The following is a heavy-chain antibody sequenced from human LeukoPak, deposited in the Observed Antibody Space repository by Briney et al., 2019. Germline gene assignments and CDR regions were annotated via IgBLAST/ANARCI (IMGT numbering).Heavy chain of an antibody. CDR2: ISSSSSYI. CDR3: AGWWDRYNWNGGHAFDI. V-gene: IGHV3-21*01. D-gene: IGHD1-1*01. Sequence: GGSLRLSCAASGFTFSSYSMNWVRQAPGKGLEWVSSISSSSSYIYYADSVKGRFTISRDNAKNSLYLQMNSLRAEDTAVYYCAGWWDRYNWNGGHAFDIWGQGTMVTVSS. J-gene: IGHJ3*02. CDR1: GFTFSSYS.